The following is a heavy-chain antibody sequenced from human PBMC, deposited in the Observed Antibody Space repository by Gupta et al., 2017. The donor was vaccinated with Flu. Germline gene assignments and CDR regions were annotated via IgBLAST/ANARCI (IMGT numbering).Heavy chain of an antibody. J-gene: IGHJ4*02. Sequence: EVQLLESGGGLVQPGGSLRLSCAASGFTFSSYAMSWVRQAPGKGLEWVSAISGSGGSTYYADSVKGRFTISRDNSKNTLYLQMNSLRAEDTAVYYCAKDSVDWLIDRGPFDYWGQGTLVTVSS. D-gene: IGHD3-9*01. CDR2: ISGSGGST. CDR3: AKDSVDWLIDRGPFDY. V-gene: IGHV3-23*01. CDR1: GFTFSSYA.